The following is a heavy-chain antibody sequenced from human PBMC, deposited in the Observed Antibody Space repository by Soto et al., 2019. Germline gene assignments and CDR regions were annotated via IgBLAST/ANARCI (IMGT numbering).Heavy chain of an antibody. CDR3: ASLGALEPIDS. CDR2: ISSRSTYI. D-gene: IGHD1-1*01. V-gene: IGHV3-21*01. Sequence: EVQLVESGGGLVQPGGSLRLSCAASGFTFSSYNMNWVRQAPGKGLEWVSSISSRSTYIFYADSVKGRFTISRDNAENSLYLQMHSLRAEDTAGYYCASLGALEPIDSWGQGALVIVSS. CDR1: GFTFSSYN. J-gene: IGHJ4*02.